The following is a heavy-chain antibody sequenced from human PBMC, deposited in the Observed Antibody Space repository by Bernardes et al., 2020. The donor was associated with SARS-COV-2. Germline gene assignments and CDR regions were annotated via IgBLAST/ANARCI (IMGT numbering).Heavy chain of an antibody. CDR3: ARDFGGASDY. CDR1: GLSRYW. Sequence: GGSLRLSCEASGLSRYWMHWVRHAPGKGLVWVARMEVDGSRIDYAESVRGRFTISRDNAKNTLYLQMDSLSVDDTAVYYCARDFGGASDYWGQGTLVTVSS. J-gene: IGHJ4*02. V-gene: IGHV3-74*01. D-gene: IGHD2-15*01. CDR2: MEVDGSRI.